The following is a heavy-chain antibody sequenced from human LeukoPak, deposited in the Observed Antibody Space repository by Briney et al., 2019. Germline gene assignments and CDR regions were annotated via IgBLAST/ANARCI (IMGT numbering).Heavy chain of an antibody. J-gene: IGHJ4*02. V-gene: IGHV1-69*13. CDR1: GGTFSSYT. Sequence: SVKVSCKASGGTFSSYTISWVRQAPGQGLEWMGGIIPIFGTANYAQKFQGRVTITADESTSTAYMELSSLRSEDTAVYYCASPNDYGDYYPPDYWGQGTLVTVSS. CDR3: ASPNDYGDYYPPDY. CDR2: IIPIFGTA. D-gene: IGHD4-17*01.